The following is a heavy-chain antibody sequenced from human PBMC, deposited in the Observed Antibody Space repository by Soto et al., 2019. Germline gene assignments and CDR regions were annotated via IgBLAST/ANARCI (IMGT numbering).Heavy chain of an antibody. CDR1: GYTFTSYG. V-gene: IGHV1-18*04. J-gene: IGHJ6*02. CDR2: ISAYNGNT. D-gene: IGHD3-10*01. CDR3: ARDPGVPNYYGSGSYYNPLYYYYGMDV. Sequence: QVQLVQSGAEVKKPGASVKVSCKASGYTFTSYGISWVRQAPGQGLEWMGWISAYNGNTNYAQKLQGRVTMTTDTSTSTAYMELRSLRSDDTAVYYCARDPGVPNYYGSGSYYNPLYYYYGMDVWGQGTTVTVSS.